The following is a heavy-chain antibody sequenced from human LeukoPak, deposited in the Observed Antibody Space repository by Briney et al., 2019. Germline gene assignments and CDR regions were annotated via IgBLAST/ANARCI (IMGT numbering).Heavy chain of an antibody. V-gene: IGHV3-23*01. J-gene: IGHJ4*02. D-gene: IGHD4-11*01. CDR2: ISGSGGST. Sequence: GGSLRLSCAASGFTFSSYAMSWVRQAPGKGLEWVSAISGSGGSTYYADSVKGRFTISRDNSKNTLYLQMNSLRAEDTAVYYCAKVVGDYSNYAEFLDYWGQGTLVTVSS. CDR3: AKVVGDYSNYAEFLDY. CDR1: GFTFSSYA.